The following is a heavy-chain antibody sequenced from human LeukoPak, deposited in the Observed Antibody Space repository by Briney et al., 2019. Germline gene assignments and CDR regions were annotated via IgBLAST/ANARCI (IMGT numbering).Heavy chain of an antibody. J-gene: IGHJ5*01. CDR3: ARLATPSTMAARGRSWFES. V-gene: IGHV4-39*01. CDR1: GDSISTSNSY. D-gene: IGHD6-6*01. CDR2: IYYSGNT. Sequence: SETLSLTCTVSGDSISTSNSYWGWIRQPPGKGLEWIGSIYYSGNTYYNASLKSRVTISVDTSKNQFSLKLTSVTAADTAVYYCARLATPSTMAARGRSWFESWGQGTLVTVSS.